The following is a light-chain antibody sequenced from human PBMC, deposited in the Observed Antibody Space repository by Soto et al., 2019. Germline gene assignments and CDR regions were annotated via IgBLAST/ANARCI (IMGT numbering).Light chain of an antibody. J-gene: IGLJ3*02. Sequence: QSALTQPPSASGSPGQSVTISCTGTSSDVGGYNYVSWYQHHPGKAPKLMIYEVSKRPSGVPDRFSGSKSGNTASLTVSGLPADDEADYYCNSYAGNNWVFGGGTKLTVL. CDR3: NSYAGNNWV. CDR2: EVS. CDR1: SSDVGGYNY. V-gene: IGLV2-8*01.